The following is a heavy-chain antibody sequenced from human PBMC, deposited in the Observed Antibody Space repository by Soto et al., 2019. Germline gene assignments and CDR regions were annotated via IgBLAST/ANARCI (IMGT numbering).Heavy chain of an antibody. J-gene: IGHJ5*02. CDR2: ISGSGGST. V-gene: IGHV3-23*01. Sequence: EVQLLESGGGLVQPGGSLRLSSAASGFTFSSYAMSWVRQAPGKGLEWVSAISGSGGSTYYADSVKGRFTISRDNSKNTLYLQMNSLRAEDTAVYYCAKESSEDPLYYYDSSGYYAWGQGTLVTVSS. CDR3: AKESSEDPLYYYDSSGYYA. CDR1: GFTFSSYA. D-gene: IGHD3-22*01.